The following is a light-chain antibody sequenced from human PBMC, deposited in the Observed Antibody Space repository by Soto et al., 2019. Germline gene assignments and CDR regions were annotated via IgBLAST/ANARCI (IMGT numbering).Light chain of an antibody. CDR2: DAS. CDR1: QSVGTS. CDR3: QQRYNWPLT. J-gene: IGKJ4*01. V-gene: IGKV3-11*01. Sequence: EIVLTQSPATLSLSPGERATLSCRASQSVGTSFAWYLQKPGQAPSLLIYDASNRATGIPARFSGSGSGTDFTLTISSLEAEDFAVYYCQQRYNWPLTFGGGTKVEIK.